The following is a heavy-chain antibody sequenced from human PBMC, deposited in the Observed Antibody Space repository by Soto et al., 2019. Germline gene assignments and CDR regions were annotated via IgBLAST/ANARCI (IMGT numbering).Heavy chain of an antibody. V-gene: IGHV1-46*01. CDR2: VNPSGGST. D-gene: IGHD3-22*01. CDR1: GYTFTSYH. J-gene: IGHJ4*02. CDR3: ARVWDYYDSSHRARDNYFDY. Sequence: GASVKVSCKASGYTFTSYHMHWVRQAPGQGLEWMGIVNPSGGSTSYAQKFQGRVTMTRDTSTSTVNMELSSLRSEDTAVYYCARVWDYYDSSHRARDNYFDYWGQGTLVTVSS.